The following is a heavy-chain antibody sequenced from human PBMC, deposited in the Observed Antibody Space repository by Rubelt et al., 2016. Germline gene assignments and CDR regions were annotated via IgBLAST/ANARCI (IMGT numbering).Heavy chain of an antibody. CDR1: GYSFTSYW. Sequence: EVQLVQSGAEVKKPGESLRISCKGSGYSFTSYWISWVRQMPGKGLEWMGRIDPSDSYTNYSPSFQGHVTISADKAISTADLQWSSLKASDTAMYYCARLEYYDTSGDPLDYWGQGTLVTVSS. CDR2: IDPSDSYT. D-gene: IGHD3-22*01. J-gene: IGHJ4*02. V-gene: IGHV5-10-1*01. CDR3: ARLEYYDTSGDPLDY.